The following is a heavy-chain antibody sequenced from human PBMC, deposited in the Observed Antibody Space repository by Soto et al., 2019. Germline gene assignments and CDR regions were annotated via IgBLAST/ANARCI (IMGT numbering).Heavy chain of an antibody. D-gene: IGHD3-16*01. CDR3: AMGELSAIRAGHPWGGLDY. Sequence: ASVKVSCKASAGTFSTYTITWVRQAPGQGLEWMGRIIPIIGIINYAQKFQGRVTISADTSTSTAYMELRSLNSDDTAMYYCAMGELSAIRAGHPWGGLDYWGQGTLVTVSS. CDR2: IIPIIGII. V-gene: IGHV1-69*02. J-gene: IGHJ4*02. CDR1: AGTFSTYT.